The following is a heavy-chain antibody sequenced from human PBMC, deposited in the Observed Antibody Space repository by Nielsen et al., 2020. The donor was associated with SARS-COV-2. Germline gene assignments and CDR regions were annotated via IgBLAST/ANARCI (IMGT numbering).Heavy chain of an antibody. D-gene: IGHD6-19*01. CDR2: ISGSGITT. V-gene: IGHV3-23*01. Sequence: GESLKISCAASGFTFSSYAMSWVRQAPGKGLEWVSSISGSGITTDYADSVKGRFTISRDNSKNTLYLQMNSLRAEDTAVYYCAKDKGDIAVAENFDYWGQGTLVTVSS. CDR1: GFTFSSYA. CDR3: AKDKGDIAVAENFDY. J-gene: IGHJ4*02.